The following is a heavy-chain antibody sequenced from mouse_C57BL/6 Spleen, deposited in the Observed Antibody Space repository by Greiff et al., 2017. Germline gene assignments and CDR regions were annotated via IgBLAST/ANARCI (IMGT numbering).Heavy chain of an antibody. CDR3: ERGEGYYYGSSYGFDY. Sequence: EVKLMESEGGLVQPGSSMKLSCTASGFTFSDYYMAWVRQVPEKGLEWVANINYDGSSTYYLDSLKSRFIISRDNAKNILYLQMSRLKSEDTATYYCERGEGYYYGSSYGFDYWGQGTTLTVSS. D-gene: IGHD1-1*01. V-gene: IGHV5-16*01. J-gene: IGHJ2*01. CDR1: GFTFSDYY. CDR2: INYDGSST.